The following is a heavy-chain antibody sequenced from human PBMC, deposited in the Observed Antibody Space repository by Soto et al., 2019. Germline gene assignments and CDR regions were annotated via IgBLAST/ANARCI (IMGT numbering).Heavy chain of an antibody. D-gene: IGHD3-10*01. J-gene: IGHJ3*02. CDR1: GGSISSSSYY. Sequence: QLQLQESGPGLVKPSETLSLTCTVSGGSISSSSYYWGWIRQPPGKGLEWIGSIYYSGSTYYNPSLKSRVTLXGXTXXNQFSLKLSSVTAAATAVYYCAKGGSGSYSNAFDIWGQGTMVTVSS. CDR3: AKGGSGSYSNAFDI. CDR2: IYYSGST. V-gene: IGHV4-39*01.